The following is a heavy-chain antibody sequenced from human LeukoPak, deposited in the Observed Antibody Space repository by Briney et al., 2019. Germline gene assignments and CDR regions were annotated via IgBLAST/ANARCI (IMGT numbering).Heavy chain of an antibody. CDR2: ISKSCALK. J-gene: IGHJ4*02. Sequence: GGSLRLSCVASQYDFNGYTFTWVRQAPGKGLEYVSSISKSCALKYYAESVRGRFTISRNNAESSLFLDMTDLGGEDTAVYFCVRGDNRDQWGQGTLVTVSS. CDR3: VRGDNRDQ. D-gene: IGHD1-14*01. CDR1: QYDFNGYT. V-gene: IGHV3-21*01.